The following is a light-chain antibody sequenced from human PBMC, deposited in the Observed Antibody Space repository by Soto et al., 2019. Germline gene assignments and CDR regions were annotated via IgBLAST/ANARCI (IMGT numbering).Light chain of an antibody. V-gene: IGKV1-33*01. CDR2: EAS. Sequence: DIQMTQSPSSLSASVGDRVTITCQASQDISNYLNWYQQKPGKARNLLIYEASNLETGVPSRFSGSGSGTDFTFTISSLQPEDFATYYCQQYDNIPLTFGQGTRLEIK. J-gene: IGKJ5*01. CDR1: QDISNY. CDR3: QQYDNIPLT.